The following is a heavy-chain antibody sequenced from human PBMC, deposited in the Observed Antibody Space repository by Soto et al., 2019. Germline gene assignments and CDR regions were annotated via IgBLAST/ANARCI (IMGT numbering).Heavy chain of an antibody. J-gene: IGHJ4*02. CDR1: GYSFTSYW. V-gene: IGHV5-10-1*01. CDR3: ARQIYDSDTGPNFQYHFDS. Sequence: GESLKISCQGSGYSFTSYWITWVRQMPGKGLEWMGRIDPSDSQTYYSPSFRGHVTISVTKSITTVFLQWSSLRASDTAMYYCARQIYDSDTGPNFQYHFDSWGQGTPVTVSS. D-gene: IGHD3-22*01. CDR2: IDPSDSQT.